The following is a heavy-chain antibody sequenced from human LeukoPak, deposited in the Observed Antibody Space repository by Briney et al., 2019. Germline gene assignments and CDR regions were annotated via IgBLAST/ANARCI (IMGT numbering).Heavy chain of an antibody. CDR1: GGSFSGYY. Sequence: SETLSLTCAVYGGSFSGYYWSWIRQPPGKGLEWIGEINHNGSTNYNPSLKSRVTILVDTSKNQFSLKLSSVTAADTAVYYCARHHYGVNGLDVWGQGTTVTVSS. J-gene: IGHJ6*02. CDR3: ARHHYGVNGLDV. V-gene: IGHV4-34*01. CDR2: INHNGST. D-gene: IGHD4-17*01.